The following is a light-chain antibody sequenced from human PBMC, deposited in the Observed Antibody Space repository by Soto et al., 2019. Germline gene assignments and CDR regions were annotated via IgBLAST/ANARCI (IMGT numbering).Light chain of an antibody. CDR1: SRDVGAHDY. CDR2: DVS. V-gene: IGLV2-14*03. CDR3: GSYTSPSTLEGV. J-gene: IGLJ1*01. Sequence: QSVLTQPASVSGSPGQSITISCTGTSRDVGAHDYVSWYQLHPGKAPKLMIYDVSNRPSGVSDRFSGSKSGNTASLTISGLQAEDEADYYCGSYTSPSTLEGVFGTGTKVTVL.